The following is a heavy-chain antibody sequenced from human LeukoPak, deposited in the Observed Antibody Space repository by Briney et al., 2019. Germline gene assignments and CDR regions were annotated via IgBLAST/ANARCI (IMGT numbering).Heavy chain of an antibody. CDR2: ISSNDSVT. CDR3: VLGGRNGHYFGLVY. J-gene: IGHJ4*02. CDR1: GFTVSKYS. V-gene: IGHV3-48*01. Sequence: GGSLRLSCAASGFTVSKYSMNWVRQAPGKGLEWLAYISSNDSVTHSAASVKGRFTVSSDNVKKSLYLQMTSLRVDDTGVFYCVLGGRNGHYFGLVYWGQGALVTVSS. D-gene: IGHD3-16*01.